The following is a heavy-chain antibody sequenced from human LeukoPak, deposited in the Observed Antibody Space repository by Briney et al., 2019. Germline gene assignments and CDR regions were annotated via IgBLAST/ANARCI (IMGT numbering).Heavy chain of an antibody. CDR2: IYPGDSDT. Sequence: PGESLKISCKGSGYSFTSYWIGWVRQMPGKGLEWMGIIYPGDSDTRYSPSFQGQVTISADKSISTAYLQWSSLKASDTAMYYCATSPGYDSSGYLSEYFQHWGQGTLVTVSS. D-gene: IGHD3-22*01. J-gene: IGHJ1*01. CDR3: ATSPGYDSSGYLSEYFQH. CDR1: GYSFTSYW. V-gene: IGHV5-51*01.